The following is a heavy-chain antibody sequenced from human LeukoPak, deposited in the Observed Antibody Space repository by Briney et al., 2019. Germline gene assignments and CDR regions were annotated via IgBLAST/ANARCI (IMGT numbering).Heavy chain of an antibody. CDR3: ARGRRILGGPENAGDFFDY. CDR2: INPNSGGT. D-gene: IGHD3-16*01. CDR1: GYTFTGYY. J-gene: IGHJ4*01. V-gene: IGHV1-2*02. Sequence: WASVKVSCKASGYTFTGYYMHWVRQAPGQGLEWMGWINPNSGGTNYAQKFQGRVTMTRDTSSGTAYLDLSSLTSDDTAVYYCARGRRILGGPENAGDFFDYWGQGTLVIVSS.